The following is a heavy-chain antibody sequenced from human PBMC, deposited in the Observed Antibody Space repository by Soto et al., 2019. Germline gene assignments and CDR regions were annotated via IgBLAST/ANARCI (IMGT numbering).Heavy chain of an antibody. CDR2: INHSGST. J-gene: IGHJ4*02. Sequence: QVQLQQWGAGLLKPSETLSLTCAVYGGSFSGYYWSWIRQPPGKGLEWIGEINHSGSTNYNPSLKSRVTISVDTSKNQFPLKLSSVTAADTAVYYCARVRGWYHLDYWGQGTLVTVSS. V-gene: IGHV4-34*01. CDR3: ARVRGWYHLDY. D-gene: IGHD6-19*01. CDR1: GGSFSGYY.